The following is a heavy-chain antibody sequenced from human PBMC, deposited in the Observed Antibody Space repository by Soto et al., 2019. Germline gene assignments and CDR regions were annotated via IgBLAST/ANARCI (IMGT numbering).Heavy chain of an antibody. V-gene: IGHV3-21*01. J-gene: IGHJ5*02. CDR2: ISSSSSYI. CDR3: ARDFLILSSVLQDRFDP. CDR1: GFTFSSYS. Sequence: EVQLVESGGGLVKPGGSLRLSCAASGFTFSSYSMNWVRQAPGKGLEWVSSISSSSSYIYYADSVKGRFTISRDNAKNSLYLQMNSLRAEDTAVYYCARDFLILSSVLQDRFDPWGQGTLVTVSS. D-gene: IGHD6-6*01.